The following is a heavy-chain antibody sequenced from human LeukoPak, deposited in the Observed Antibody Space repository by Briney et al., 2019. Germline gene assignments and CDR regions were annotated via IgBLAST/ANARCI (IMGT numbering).Heavy chain of an antibody. Sequence: PGGSLRLSCAASGFTLSIYALSWVRQAPERGREWVSAISGNSDYTYYADSVKGRFTISRDNSKNTLYLQMNSLRAEDTAVYYCAKGSSGWPYYFDYWGQGTLVTVSS. D-gene: IGHD6-19*01. J-gene: IGHJ4*02. CDR1: GFTLSIYA. CDR3: AKGSSGWPYYFDY. CDR2: ISGNSDYT. V-gene: IGHV3-23*01.